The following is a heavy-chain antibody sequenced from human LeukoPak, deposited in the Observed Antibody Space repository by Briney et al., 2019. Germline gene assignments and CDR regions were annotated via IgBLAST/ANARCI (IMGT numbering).Heavy chain of an antibody. J-gene: IGHJ4*02. Sequence: PGGSLRLSCAASGFTFSSYAMHWVRQAPGKGLEWVAVISYDGSNKYYADSVKGRFTISRDNSKNTLYLQMNSLRAEDTAVYYCARDLIASSGWYFILGYWGQGTLVTVSS. V-gene: IGHV3-30*04. D-gene: IGHD6-19*01. CDR2: ISYDGSNK. CDR3: ARDLIASSGWYFILGY. CDR1: GFTFSSYA.